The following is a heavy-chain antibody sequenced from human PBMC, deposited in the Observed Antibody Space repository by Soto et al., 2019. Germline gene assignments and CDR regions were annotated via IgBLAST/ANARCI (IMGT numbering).Heavy chain of an antibody. Sequence: GGSLRLSCAASGFTFSSYWMSWVRKAPGKGLEWVANIKQDGSEKYYVVSVKGRFPISRENAKNSLYLQMNSMRAEDSAVYYCSRAGGPDWGARRPAFDIWGQGTMVTVSS. CDR2: IKQDGSEK. V-gene: IGHV3-7*01. CDR1: GFTFSSYW. CDR3: SRAGGPDWGARRPAFDI. D-gene: IGHD7-27*01. J-gene: IGHJ3*02.